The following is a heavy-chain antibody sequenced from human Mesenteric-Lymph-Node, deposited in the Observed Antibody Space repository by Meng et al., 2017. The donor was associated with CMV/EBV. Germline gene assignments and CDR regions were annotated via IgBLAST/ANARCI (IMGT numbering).Heavy chain of an antibody. Sequence: SGFTFSYYGMHWVRQAPGKGLEWVAVISYDGSSKYYSDSVKGRFTISRDNSKNTLFLQMNSLRTEDTAVYYCAKEVDDGYSNGFLGSWGQGTLVTVSS. V-gene: IGHV3-30*18. CDR2: ISYDGSSK. J-gene: IGHJ5*02. CDR3: AKEVDDGYSNGFLGS. CDR1: GFTFSYYG. D-gene: IGHD5-18*01.